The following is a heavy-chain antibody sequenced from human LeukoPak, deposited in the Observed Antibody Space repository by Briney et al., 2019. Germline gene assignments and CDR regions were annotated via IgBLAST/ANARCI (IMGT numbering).Heavy chain of an antibody. Sequence: GGSLRLSCAASGFTSDDYAMHWVRQAPGKGLEWVSGISWNSGSIGYADSVKGRFTISRDNAKNSLYLQMNSLRTEDTALYYCAKVDGEGAFDIWGQGTMVTVSS. D-gene: IGHD5-24*01. CDR3: AKVDGEGAFDI. J-gene: IGHJ3*02. V-gene: IGHV3-9*02. CDR2: ISWNSGSI. CDR1: GFTSDDYA.